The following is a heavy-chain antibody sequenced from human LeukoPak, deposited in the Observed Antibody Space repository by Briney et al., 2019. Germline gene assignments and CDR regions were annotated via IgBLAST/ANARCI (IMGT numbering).Heavy chain of an antibody. Sequence: GGSLRLSCAASGFTFSSYGMHWVRQAPGKGLEWVAFIRYNGNNKYYADSVKGRFTISRDNSKNTLFLQMNSLGTEDTAVYYCGKDRVSGYNSGWHNDYWGQGTLVTVSS. CDR1: GFTFSSYG. D-gene: IGHD6-19*01. J-gene: IGHJ4*02. V-gene: IGHV3-30*02. CDR3: GKDRVSGYNSGWHNDY. CDR2: IRYNGNNK.